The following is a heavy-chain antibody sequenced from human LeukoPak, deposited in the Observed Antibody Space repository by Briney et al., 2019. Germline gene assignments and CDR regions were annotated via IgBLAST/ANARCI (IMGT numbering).Heavy chain of an antibody. CDR3: ARHGDLRPLGSWFDP. CDR1: GFTVSSNY. CDR2: IYSGGST. Sequence: PGGSLRLSCAASGFTVSSNYMSWVRQAPGKGLEWVSVIYSGGSTYYADSVKGRFTISRDNSKNTLYLQMNSLRAEDTAVYYCARHGDLRPLGSWFDPWGQGTLVTVSS. J-gene: IGHJ5*02. D-gene: IGHD4-17*01. V-gene: IGHV3-53*01.